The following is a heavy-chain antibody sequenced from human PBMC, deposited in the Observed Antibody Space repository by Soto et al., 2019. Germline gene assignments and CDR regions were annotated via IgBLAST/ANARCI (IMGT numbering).Heavy chain of an antibody. CDR1: GFIFSDYF. D-gene: IGHD6-19*01. J-gene: IGHJ6*02. Sequence: PGGSLRLSCAASGFIFSDYFMDWVRQAPGKGLEWVGRIRNTARSHTTEYAASVKDRFSISRDDSTNSLYLQMNSLRTEDTAIYYCARATIAVPTTPYPYYNMDVWGQGTAVNVS. CDR2: IRNTARSHTT. V-gene: IGHV3-72*01. CDR3: ARATIAVPTTPYPYYNMDV.